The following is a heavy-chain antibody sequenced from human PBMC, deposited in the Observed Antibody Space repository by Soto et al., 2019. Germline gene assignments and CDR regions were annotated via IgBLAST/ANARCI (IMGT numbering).Heavy chain of an antibody. Sequence: PSETLSLTCTVSGGSISSYHWSWIRQSPGKGLEWIGYTSNSAPTIYNPSLKSRVTISADTSKNQFSLRLSSVTAADTTVYYCARHGGRYCSGGTCYIYWHFDLWGRGTLVTVSS. D-gene: IGHD2-15*01. CDR3: ARHGGRYCSGGTCYIYWHFDL. CDR2: TSNSAPT. V-gene: IGHV4-59*08. J-gene: IGHJ2*01. CDR1: GGSISSYH.